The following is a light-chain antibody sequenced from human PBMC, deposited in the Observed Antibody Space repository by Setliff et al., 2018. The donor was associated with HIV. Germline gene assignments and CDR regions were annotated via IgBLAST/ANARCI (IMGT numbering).Light chain of an antibody. V-gene: IGLV2-14*01. Sequence: QSALTQPASVSGSPGQSITISCTGTSSDVGGYNYVSWYQQHPGKAPKLMIYEVSNRPSGVSNRFSGSKSGNTASLTISGLQAEDEADYYCSLYTSSSVVFGGGTKVTVL. CDR2: EVS. CDR3: SLYTSSSVV. J-gene: IGLJ2*01. CDR1: SSDVGGYNY.